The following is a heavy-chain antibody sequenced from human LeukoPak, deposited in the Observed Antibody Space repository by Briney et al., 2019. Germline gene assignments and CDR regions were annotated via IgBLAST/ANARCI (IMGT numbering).Heavy chain of an antibody. J-gene: IGHJ6*03. D-gene: IGHD4-11*01. CDR1: GYTFTSYG. Sequence: ASVKVSCKTSGYTFTSYGINWVRQAPGQGLEWMGWISGINGNTNIAQKMQGRVTLTTDSSTRTGYMELRSLRSDDTAVYYCARGTVGGKDYFYMDVWGKGTTVTVSS. CDR2: ISGINGNT. CDR3: ARGTVGGKDYFYMDV. V-gene: IGHV1-18*01.